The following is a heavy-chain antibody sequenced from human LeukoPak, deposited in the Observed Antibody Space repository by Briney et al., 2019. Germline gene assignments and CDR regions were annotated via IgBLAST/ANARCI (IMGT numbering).Heavy chain of an antibody. CDR1: GGSISSGSYY. D-gene: IGHD6-13*01. J-gene: IGHJ1*01. V-gene: IGHV4-61*02. CDR3: ARVAAGIGFFQH. CDR2: IYTSGST. Sequence: SETLSLTCAVSGGSISSGSYYWSWIRQPAGKGLEWIGRIYTSGSTNYNPSLKSRVTISVDTSKNQFSLKLSSVTAADTAVYYCARVAAGIGFFQHWGQGTLVTVSS.